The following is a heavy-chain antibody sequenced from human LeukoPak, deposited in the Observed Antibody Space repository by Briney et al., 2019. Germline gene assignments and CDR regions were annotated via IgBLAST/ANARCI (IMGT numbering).Heavy chain of an antibody. CDR3: AKGVRGYSGYDPTQYYYYYYGMDV. CDR2: ISYDGSNK. D-gene: IGHD5-12*01. CDR1: GFTFSSYA. Sequence: GRSLRLSCAASGFTFSSYAMHWVRQAPGKGLEWVAVISYDGSNKYYADSVKGRFTISRDNSKNTPYLQMNSLRAEDTAVYYCAKGVRGYSGYDPTQYYYYYYGMDVWGQGTTVTVSS. J-gene: IGHJ6*02. V-gene: IGHV3-30*04.